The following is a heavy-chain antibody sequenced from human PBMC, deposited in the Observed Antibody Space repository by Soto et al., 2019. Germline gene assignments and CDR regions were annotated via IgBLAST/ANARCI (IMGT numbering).Heavy chain of an antibody. CDR3: ARAGGAGSGHDWFDP. J-gene: IGHJ5*02. V-gene: IGHV4-31*03. CDR1: GGSVSSGGYY. Sequence: SETLSLTCNVSGGSVSSGGYYWSWIRQHPGKGLEWIGYIHYSGSTYYNPSLKSRVTMSIDTSKNLFALNLSAVTAADTAVYYCARAGGAGSGHDWFDPWGQGTLVTVSS. CDR2: IHYSGST. D-gene: IGHD6-13*01.